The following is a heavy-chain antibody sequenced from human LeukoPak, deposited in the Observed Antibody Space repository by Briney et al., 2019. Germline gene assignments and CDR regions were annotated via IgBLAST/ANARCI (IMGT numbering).Heavy chain of an antibody. CDR1: GFTFDDYA. CDR3: AKAMGYYYDSSGYYFDY. V-gene: IGHV3-9*01. J-gene: IGHJ4*02. D-gene: IGHD3-22*01. CDR2: ISWNSGSI. Sequence: GGSLRLSCAASGFTFDDYAMHWVRHAPGKGLEWVSGISWNSGSIGYADSVKGRFTISRDNAKNPLYLQMNSLRAEDTALYYCAKAMGYYYDSSGYYFDYWGQGTLVTVSS.